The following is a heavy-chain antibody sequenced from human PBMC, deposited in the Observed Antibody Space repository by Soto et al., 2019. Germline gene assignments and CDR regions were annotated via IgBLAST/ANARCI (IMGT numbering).Heavy chain of an antibody. CDR1: GFTFSSYS. CDR3: AKKVNSGPGSQYFDY. V-gene: IGHV3-23*01. CDR2: FRTSGDGGTT. D-gene: IGHD3-10*01. Sequence: GGSLRLSCAASGFTFSSYSMSWVRQAPGKGLEWVSGFRTSGDGGTTYYADSVKGRFTISRDNSKNMLFLQTNSLRAEDTAIYYCAKKVNSGPGSQYFDYWGQGTRVTVSS. J-gene: IGHJ4*02.